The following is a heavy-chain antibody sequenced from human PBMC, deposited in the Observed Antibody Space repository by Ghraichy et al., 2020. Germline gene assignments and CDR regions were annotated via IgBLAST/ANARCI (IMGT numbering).Heavy chain of an antibody. Sequence: SVKVSCKASGGTFSSSAISWVRHAPGQGLEWMGRIIPIVTIAIYAQKFQGRLTITADKSTSTAFMELRSLSSDDTAVYFCARDLGGEKYYFYYYGMDVWGQGTTVIVSS. V-gene: IGHV1-69*04. J-gene: IGHJ6*02. CDR3: ARDLGGEKYYFYYYGMDV. D-gene: IGHD3-16*01. CDR1: GGTFSSSA. CDR2: IIPIVTIA.